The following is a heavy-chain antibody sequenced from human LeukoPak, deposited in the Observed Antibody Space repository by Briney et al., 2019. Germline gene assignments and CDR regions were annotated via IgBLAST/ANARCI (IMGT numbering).Heavy chain of an antibody. Sequence: GGSLRLSCAASGFTFSSYWMHWVRQAPGKGLVWVSRINSDGSSTSYADSVKGRFTISGDNAKNTLYLQMNSLRAEDTAVYYCARSWSSWYSAFDYWGQGTLVTVSS. CDR1: GFTFSSYW. V-gene: IGHV3-74*01. J-gene: IGHJ4*02. CDR2: INSDGSST. D-gene: IGHD6-13*01. CDR3: ARSWSSWYSAFDY.